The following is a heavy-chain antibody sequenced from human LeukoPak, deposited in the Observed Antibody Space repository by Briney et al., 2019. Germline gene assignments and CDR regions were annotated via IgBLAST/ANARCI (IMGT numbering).Heavy chain of an antibody. J-gene: IGHJ3*02. CDR3: ANRRGRGITHAFDI. CDR2: IFESGNT. CDR1: GASITTTY. Sequence: SETLSLTCTVSGASITTTYWSWVRQPPEKGLEWIGYIFESGNTNYNPTPKSRVTISADTSKNQFSLKVNSVTTADTAIYYCANRRGRGITHAFDIWGRGTMVIVSS. V-gene: IGHV4-59*03. D-gene: IGHD3-16*01.